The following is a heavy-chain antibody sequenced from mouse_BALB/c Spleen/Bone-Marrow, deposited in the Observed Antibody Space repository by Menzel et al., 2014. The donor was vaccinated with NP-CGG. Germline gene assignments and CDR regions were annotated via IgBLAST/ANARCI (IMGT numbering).Heavy chain of an antibody. CDR1: GFTFTDYY. CDR3: ARDRAARATGYYFDY. CDR2: IRNKANGYTT. D-gene: IGHD3-1*01. V-gene: IGHV7-3*02. Sequence: EVKLMESGGGLVQPGGSLRLSCATSGFTFTDYYMSWVRQPPGKALEWLGFIRNKANGYTTEYSASVKGRFTISRDNSQSILYFQMNTLRAEDSATYYCARDRAARATGYYFDYWGQGTTLTLSS. J-gene: IGHJ2*01.